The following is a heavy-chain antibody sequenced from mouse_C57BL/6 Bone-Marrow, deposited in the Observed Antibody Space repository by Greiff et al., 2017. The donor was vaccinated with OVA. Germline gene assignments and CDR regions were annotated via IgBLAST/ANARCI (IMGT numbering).Heavy chain of an antibody. Sequence: QVHVKQSGAELVKPGASVKISCKASGYAFSSYWMNWVKQRPGKGLEWIGQIYPGDGDTNYNGKFKGKATLTADKSSSTAYMQLSSLTSEDSAVYFCARRVTTVVGFDYWGQGTTLTVSS. CDR3: ARRVTTVVGFDY. CDR1: GYAFSSYW. J-gene: IGHJ2*01. CDR2: IYPGDGDT. D-gene: IGHD1-1*01. V-gene: IGHV1-80*01.